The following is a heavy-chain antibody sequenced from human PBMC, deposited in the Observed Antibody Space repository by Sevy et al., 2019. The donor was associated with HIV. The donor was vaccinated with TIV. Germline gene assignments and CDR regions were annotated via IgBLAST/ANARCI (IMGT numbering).Heavy chain of an antibody. J-gene: IGHJ4*02. D-gene: IGHD3-10*01. V-gene: IGHV3-30-3*01. CDR2: ISLDGSSN. CDR1: GFTFSTYT. CDR3: ASFETRRTHPSEF. Sequence: GGSLRLSCAASGFTFSTYTMHWVRQSPGKGLEWVAVISLDGSSNSYEDSVKGRFTISRDNSKNTLYLQMDTLRIEDTAVYYCASFETRRTHPSEFWGQGTLVIVSS.